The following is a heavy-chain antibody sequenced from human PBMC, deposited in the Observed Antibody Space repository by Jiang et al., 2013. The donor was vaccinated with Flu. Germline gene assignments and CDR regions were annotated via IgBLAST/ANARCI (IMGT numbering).Heavy chain of an antibody. D-gene: IGHD4-23*01. V-gene: IGHV3-23*04. CDR2: ISGSGEST. J-gene: IGHJ4*02. Sequence: VQLVESGGGLVQPGGSLRLSCIASGFTFGNNAMSWVRQAPGRGLEWVSAISGSGESTFYADAVKGRFTISRDNSKTTLYLQMNTLGADDTAVYYCAKDDHGGSGPLGFDFWGQGTLITVSS. CDR1: GFTFGNNA. CDR3: AKDDHGGSGPLGFDF.